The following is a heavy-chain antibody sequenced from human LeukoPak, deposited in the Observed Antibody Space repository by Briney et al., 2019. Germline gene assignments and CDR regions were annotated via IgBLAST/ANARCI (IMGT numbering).Heavy chain of an antibody. V-gene: IGHV3-30*03. CDR3: AGNHLAYCGGDCRDDAFDI. CDR2: ISYDGSNK. D-gene: IGHD2-21*02. Sequence: GGSLRLSCAVSGFTFSSYGMHWVRQAPGKGLEWVAVISYDGSNKYYEDSVKGRFTISRDNSKNTLYLQMNSLRAEDTAVYYCAGNHLAYCGGDCRDDAFDIWGQGTMVTVSS. CDR1: GFTFSSYG. J-gene: IGHJ3*02.